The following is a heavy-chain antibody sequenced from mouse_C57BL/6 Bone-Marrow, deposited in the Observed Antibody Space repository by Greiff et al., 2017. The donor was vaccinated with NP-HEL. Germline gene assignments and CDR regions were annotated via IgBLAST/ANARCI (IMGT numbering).Heavy chain of an antibody. V-gene: IGHV1-5*01. Sequence: SGTVLARPGASVKMSCKTSGYTFTSYWMHWVKQRPGQGLEWIGAIYPGNSDTSYNQKFKGKAKLTAVTSASTAYMELSSLTNEDSAVYYCTVYYGTLYYFDYWGQGTTLTVSS. CDR2: IYPGNSDT. CDR3: TVYYGTLYYFDY. D-gene: IGHD1-1*01. CDR1: GYTFTSYW. J-gene: IGHJ2*01.